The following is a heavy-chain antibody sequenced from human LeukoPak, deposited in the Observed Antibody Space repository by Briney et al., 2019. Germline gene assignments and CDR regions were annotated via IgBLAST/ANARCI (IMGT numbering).Heavy chain of an antibody. V-gene: IGHV3-66*01. J-gene: IGHJ4*02. CDR1: GFTVSSNY. CDR2: IYSGGST. D-gene: IGHD2-2*01. Sequence: PGGSLRLSCAASGFTVSSNYMSWVRQAPGKGLEWVSVIYSGGSTYYADSVKGRFTISRDNAKNTLYLQMNSLRAEDTAVYYCARDSPAGTSWRSEPTFDYWGQGTLVTVTS. CDR3: ARDSPAGTSWRSEPTFDY.